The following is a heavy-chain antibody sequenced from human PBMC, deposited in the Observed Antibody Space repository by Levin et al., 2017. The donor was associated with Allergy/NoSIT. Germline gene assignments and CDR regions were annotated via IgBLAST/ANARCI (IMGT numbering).Heavy chain of an antibody. CDR1: GFTFSSHS. J-gene: IGHJ4*02. D-gene: IGHD2-21*01. V-gene: IGHV3-48*01. CDR3: AREIEAGPLDY. Sequence: GGSLRLSCAASGFTFSSHSMNWVRQAPGKGLEWVSYISSSSSTIYYADSVKGRFTISRDNAKNSLYLQMNSLRAEDTAVYYCAREIEAGPLDYWGQGTLVTVSS. CDR2: ISSSSSTI.